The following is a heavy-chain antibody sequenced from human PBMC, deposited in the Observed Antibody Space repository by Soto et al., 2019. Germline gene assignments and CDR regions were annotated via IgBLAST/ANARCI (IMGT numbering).Heavy chain of an antibody. V-gene: IGHV1-2*04. CDR2: INPNSGVT. CDR3: ARESGGATATLDYYYFYMDV. J-gene: IGHJ6*03. D-gene: IGHD5-12*01. CDR1: GDRFTDYY. Sequence: QVQLVQSGAEVKEPGASVTVSCRASGDRFTDYYMHWVRQAPGQGLEWMGWINPNSGVTKYAQKFQGWVTMTRDTSIRTVYMQLSRLGFDDTAIYYCARESGGATATLDYYYFYMDVWCTGTKVTVSS.